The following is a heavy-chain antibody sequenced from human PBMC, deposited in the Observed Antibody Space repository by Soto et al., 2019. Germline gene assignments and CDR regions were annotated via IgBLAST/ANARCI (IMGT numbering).Heavy chain of an antibody. Sequence: PSETLSLTCSVFGASVTSYYWSWIRQSPGRGLEWIGHIFNSGTIHYNPSLKSRVTMSVDSSKNQFSLKMNSVTAADTAIYYCGRDLLATASARWYFYYGLDVWGQGTAVTVSS. CDR3: GRDLLATASARWYFYYGLDV. CDR2: IFNSGTI. J-gene: IGHJ6*02. D-gene: IGHD3-3*02. CDR1: GASVTSYY. V-gene: IGHV4-59*02.